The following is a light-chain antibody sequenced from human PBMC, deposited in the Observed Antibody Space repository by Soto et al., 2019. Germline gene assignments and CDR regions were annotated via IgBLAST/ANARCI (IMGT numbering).Light chain of an antibody. Sequence: EIVMTQSPATLSVSPGERATLSCRASQSVNSNLAWYQQKPGQAPRLLIYGASTRATGIPARFSDSGSGTEFTLTIRSLQSEDFAVYYCQQYNNWYTFGQGTKLEIK. CDR2: GAS. CDR1: QSVNSN. J-gene: IGKJ2*01. V-gene: IGKV3-15*01. CDR3: QQYNNWYT.